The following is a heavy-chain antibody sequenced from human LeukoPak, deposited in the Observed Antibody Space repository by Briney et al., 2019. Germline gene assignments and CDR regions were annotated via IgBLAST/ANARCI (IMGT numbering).Heavy chain of an antibody. Sequence: SVKVSCKASGGTFSSYAISWVRQAPGQGLEWMGRITPIFGTVNYAQKSQGRVTIATDESTSTAYMELSSLRSEDTAVYYCARARHILAGYSAFDYWGQGTLVTVSS. CDR3: ARARHILAGYSAFDY. CDR2: ITPIFGTV. V-gene: IGHV1-69*05. D-gene: IGHD3-9*01. CDR1: GGTFSSYA. J-gene: IGHJ4*02.